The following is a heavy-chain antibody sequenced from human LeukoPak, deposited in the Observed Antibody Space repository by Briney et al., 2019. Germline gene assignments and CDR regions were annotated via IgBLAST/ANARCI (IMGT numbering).Heavy chain of an antibody. V-gene: IGHV3-23*01. Sequence: GGSLRLSCAASGFTVSSNYMSWVRQAPGKGLEWVSAISGSGGSTYYADSVKGRFTISRDNSKNTLYLQMNSLRAEDTAVYYCAKVSRVATARAFDIWGQGAMVTVSS. CDR3: AKVSRVATARAFDI. CDR2: ISGSGGST. J-gene: IGHJ3*02. D-gene: IGHD5-12*01. CDR1: GFTVSSNY.